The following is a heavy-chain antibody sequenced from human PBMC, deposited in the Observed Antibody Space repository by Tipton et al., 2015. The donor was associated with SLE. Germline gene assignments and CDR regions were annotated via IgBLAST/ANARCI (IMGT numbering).Heavy chain of an antibody. D-gene: IGHD7-27*01. Sequence: TLSLTCTVSGGSISSYYWSWIRQPPGKGLEWIGYIYYSGSTNYNPSPKSRVTISVDTSKNQFSLKLSSVTAADTAVYYCARGTKLGNHYYYYYMDVWGKGTTVTVSS. J-gene: IGHJ6*03. CDR3: ARGTKLGNHYYYYYMDV. V-gene: IGHV4-59*01. CDR2: IYYSGST. CDR1: GGSISSYY.